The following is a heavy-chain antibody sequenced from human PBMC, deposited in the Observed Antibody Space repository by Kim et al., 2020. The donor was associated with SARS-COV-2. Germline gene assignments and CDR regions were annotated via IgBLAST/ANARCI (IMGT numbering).Heavy chain of an antibody. CDR2: IKQDGSEK. V-gene: IGHV3-7*03. Sequence: GGSLRLSCAASGFTFSSYWMSWVRQAPGKGLEWVANIKQDGSEKYYVDSVKGRCTISRDNAKNSLYLQMNSLRAEDTAVYYCARDHVNFVAEEAIVVVQAAYYYYYGVDVWGQGTTVTVSS. CDR1: GFTFSSYW. CDR3: ARDHVNFVAEEAIVVVQAAYYYYYGVDV. D-gene: IGHD2-2*01. J-gene: IGHJ6*02.